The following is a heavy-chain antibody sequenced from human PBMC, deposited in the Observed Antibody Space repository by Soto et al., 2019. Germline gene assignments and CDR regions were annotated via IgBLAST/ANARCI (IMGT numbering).Heavy chain of an antibody. CDR3: ANSPPVLAFDI. D-gene: IGHD3-10*01. CDR2: ISYDGSNK. J-gene: IGHJ3*02. CDR1: GFTFSSYG. Sequence: QVQLVESGGGVVQPGRSLRLSCAASGFTFSSYGMHWVRQAPGKGLEWVAVISYDGSNKYYADSVKGRFTISRDNSKNTLYLQMNSLRAEDTAVYYCANSPPVLAFDIWGQGTMVTVSS. V-gene: IGHV3-30*18.